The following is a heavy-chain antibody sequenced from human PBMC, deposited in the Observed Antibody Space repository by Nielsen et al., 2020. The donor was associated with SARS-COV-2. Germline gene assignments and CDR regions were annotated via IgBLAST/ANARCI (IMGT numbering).Heavy chain of an antibody. J-gene: IGHJ4*02. Sequence: SETLSLTCTVSGGSISSSSYYWGWIRQPPGKGLEWIGSIYYSGSTYYNPSLKSRVTISVDTSKNQFSLKLSSVTAADTAVYYCARATERGFDYWGQGTLATVSS. CDR1: GGSISSSSYY. V-gene: IGHV4-39*01. D-gene: IGHD4-17*01. CDR3: ARATERGFDY. CDR2: IYYSGST.